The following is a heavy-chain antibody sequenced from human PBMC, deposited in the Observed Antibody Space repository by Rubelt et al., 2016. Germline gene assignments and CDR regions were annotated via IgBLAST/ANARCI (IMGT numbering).Heavy chain of an antibody. Sequence: QVQLQQWGAGLLKPSETLSLTCTVSGGSISSSSYYWGWIRQPPGKGLEWIGTMYYRGSTYNNPSLKSRVTMSVDTSKNQCSLKLSSATAADTAVYYCARGNYYYGMDVWGQGTTVTVSS. CDR1: GGSISSSSYY. CDR2: MYYRGST. V-gene: IGHV4-39*01. D-gene: IGHD3-10*01. CDR3: ARGNYYYGMDV. J-gene: IGHJ6*02.